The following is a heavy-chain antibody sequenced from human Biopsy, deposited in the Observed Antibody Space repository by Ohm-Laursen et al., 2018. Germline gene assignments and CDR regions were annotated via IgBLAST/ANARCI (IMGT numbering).Heavy chain of an antibody. Sequence: ATVKISCKASGYNFNSYGISWVRQAPGQGLEWMGRISGYNGNTLYAQKFQHRVTMTTDTSTSTAYMELRSLTSDDTAVYYCARISITRLLDYWGQGTLVTVSS. V-gene: IGHV1-18*01. CDR1: GYNFNSYG. CDR3: ARISITRLLDY. CDR2: ISGYNGNT. J-gene: IGHJ4*02. D-gene: IGHD3-3*01.